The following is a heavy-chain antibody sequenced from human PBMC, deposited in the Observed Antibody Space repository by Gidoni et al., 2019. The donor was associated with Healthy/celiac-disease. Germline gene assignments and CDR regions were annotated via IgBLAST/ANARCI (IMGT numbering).Heavy chain of an antibody. CDR2: ISSSSSTI. V-gene: IGHV3-48*01. Sequence: EVQLVESGGGLVQPGGSLRLSCAASGFTFSSYSMNWVRQAPGKGLELVSYISSSSSTIYYADSVKGRFTISRDNAKNSLYLQMNSLRAEDTAVYYCASGYSSSLDYWGQGTLVTVSS. CDR3: ASGYSSSLDY. CDR1: GFTFSSYS. J-gene: IGHJ4*02. D-gene: IGHD6-13*01.